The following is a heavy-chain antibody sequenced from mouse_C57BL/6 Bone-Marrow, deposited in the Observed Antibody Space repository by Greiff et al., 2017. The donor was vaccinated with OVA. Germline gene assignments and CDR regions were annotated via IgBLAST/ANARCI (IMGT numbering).Heavy chain of an antibody. D-gene: IGHD1-1*01. J-gene: IGHJ2*01. CDR2: IYPGDGDT. V-gene: IGHV1-82*01. Sequence: VQLQQSGPELVKPGASVKISCKASGYAFSSSWMNWVKQRPGKGLEWIGRIYPGDGDTNYNGKFKGKATLTADKSSSTAYMQLSSLTSEDSAVYYCARNYYGRPYAIDYWGQGTTLTVSS. CDR1: GYAFSSSW. CDR3: ARNYYGRPYAIDY.